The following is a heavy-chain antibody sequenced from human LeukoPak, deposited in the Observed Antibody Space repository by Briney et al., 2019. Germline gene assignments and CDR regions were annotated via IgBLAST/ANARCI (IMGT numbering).Heavy chain of an antibody. CDR3: ARGHYYDSSGYSVTFDI. CDR2: INPNSGGT. CDR1: GYTFTGYY. V-gene: IGHV1-2*02. D-gene: IGHD3-22*01. Sequence: GASVKVSCKASGYTFTGYYMHWVRQAPGQGLEWMGWINPNSGGTNYAQKFQGRVTMTRDTSISTGYMELSRLRSDDTAVYYCARGHYYDSSGYSVTFDIWGQGTMVTVSP. J-gene: IGHJ3*02.